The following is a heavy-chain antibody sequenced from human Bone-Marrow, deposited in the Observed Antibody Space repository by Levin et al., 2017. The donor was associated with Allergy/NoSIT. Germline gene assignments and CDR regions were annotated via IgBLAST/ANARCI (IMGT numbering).Heavy chain of an antibody. CDR1: GFSLTTTGMR. D-gene: IGHD2-8*02. CDR3: ARSVARGSTGYPFDS. V-gene: IGHV2-70*04. J-gene: IGHJ4*02. CDR2: VDWQNDK. Sequence: QTLSLTCTFSGFSLTTTGMRVSWIRQPPGKALEWLARVDWQNDKFYSTSLKTRLTISRDTSNNQVVLTMTNLDPVDTATYFCARSVARGSTGYPFDSWGQGTLVTVSS.